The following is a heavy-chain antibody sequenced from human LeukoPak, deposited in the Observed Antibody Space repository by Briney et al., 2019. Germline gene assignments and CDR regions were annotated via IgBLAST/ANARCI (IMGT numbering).Heavy chain of an antibody. J-gene: IGHJ4*02. CDR3: ARGPYGNHDY. D-gene: IGHD4-17*01. CDR2: IYTSGSA. V-gene: IGHV4-4*07. CDR1: GDSISVYY. Sequence: SETLSLTCTVSGDSISVYYWTWIRQPAGKGLEWIGRIYTSGSANYNPSPKSRVTISVDTSKNQFSLKLSSVTAADTAVYYCARGPYGNHDYWGQGTLVTVSS.